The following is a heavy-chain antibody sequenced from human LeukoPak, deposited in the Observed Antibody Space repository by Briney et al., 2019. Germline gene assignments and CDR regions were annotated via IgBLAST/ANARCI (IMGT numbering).Heavy chain of an antibody. V-gene: IGHV3-33*06. Sequence: GGSLRLSCAASGFTFSSYWMSWVRQARGKGLEWLAVIWYDGSIKYYADSVKGRFTISRDNSKSTLYLQMNSLRAEDTALYYCAKDLTTGTLSSDCWGQGTLVTVSS. CDR3: AKDLTTGTLSSDC. D-gene: IGHD1-1*01. CDR2: IWYDGSIK. CDR1: GFTFSSYW. J-gene: IGHJ4*02.